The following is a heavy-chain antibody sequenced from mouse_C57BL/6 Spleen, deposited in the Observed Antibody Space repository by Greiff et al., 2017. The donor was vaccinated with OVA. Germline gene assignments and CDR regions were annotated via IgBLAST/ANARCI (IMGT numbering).Heavy chain of an antibody. CDR2: IDPEDGEP. J-gene: IGHJ1*03. V-gene: IGHV14-2*01. CDR3: ARSGSSWYFDV. Sequence: VQLQQSGAELVKPGASVKLSCTASGFNIKDYYMHWVKQRTEQGLEWIGRIDPEDGEPKYAPKFQGKATITADTSSNPAYLQLSSLTSEDTAVYYCARSGSSWYFDVWGTGTTVTVSS. D-gene: IGHD1-1*01. CDR1: GFNIKDYY.